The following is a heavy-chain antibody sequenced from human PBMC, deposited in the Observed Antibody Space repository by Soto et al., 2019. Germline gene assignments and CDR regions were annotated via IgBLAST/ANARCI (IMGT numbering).Heavy chain of an antibody. CDR1: GYSFTNYW. CDR2: IYPGDSDT. V-gene: IGHV5-51*01. J-gene: IGHJ3*02. Sequence: PGESLKISCKASGYSFTNYWIGWVRQMPGKGLEWMGIIYPGDSDTRYSPSFQGQVTISADKSISTAYLQWSSLKASDTAMYYCARPKTGDDFGDAFDIWGQGTMVTVSS. CDR3: ARPKTGDDFGDAFDI. D-gene: IGHD7-27*01.